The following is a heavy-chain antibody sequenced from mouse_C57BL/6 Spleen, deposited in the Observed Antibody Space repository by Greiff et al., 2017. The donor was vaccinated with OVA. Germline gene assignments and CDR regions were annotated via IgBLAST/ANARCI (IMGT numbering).Heavy chain of an antibody. D-gene: IGHD1-1*01. CDR2: INPYNGGT. J-gene: IGHJ2*01. CDR1: GYTFTDYY. CDR3: ARDGSSYDFDD. Sequence: EVHLVESGPVLVKPGASVKMSCKASGYTFTDYYMNWVKQSHGKSLEWIGVINPYNGGTSYNQKFKGKATLTVDKSSSTAYMELNSLTSEDSAVYYCARDGSSYDFDDWGQGTTLTVSS. V-gene: IGHV1-19*01.